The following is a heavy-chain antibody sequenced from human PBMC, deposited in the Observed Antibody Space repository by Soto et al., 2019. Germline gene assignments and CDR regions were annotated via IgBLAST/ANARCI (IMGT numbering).Heavy chain of an antibody. V-gene: IGHV3-33*01. D-gene: IGHD6-25*01. J-gene: IGHJ4*02. CDR2: IWYDGGTK. CDR3: ARGGGGGSARYFDY. CDR1: TFSAHG. Sequence: TFSAHGMHWVRQAPGKGLEWVAVIWYDGGTKLYADSVKGRFTISRDNSKNILYLQMNGLRAEDTAVYYCARGGGGGSARYFDYWGQGTPVTVSS.